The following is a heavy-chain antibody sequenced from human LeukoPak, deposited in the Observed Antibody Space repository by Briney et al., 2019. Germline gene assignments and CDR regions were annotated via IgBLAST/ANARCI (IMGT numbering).Heavy chain of an antibody. CDR1: GFTFSSYG. D-gene: IGHD6-13*01. V-gene: IGHV3-33*01. CDR2: IWYDGSNK. CDR3: ARDGASASSSWYEGGYYFDY. J-gene: IGHJ4*02. Sequence: GGSLRLSCAASGFTFSSYGMHWVRQAPGKGLEWVAVIWYDGSNKYYADSVKGRFTISRDNSKNTLYLQMSSLRAEDTAVYYCARDGASASSSWYEGGYYFDYWGQGTLVTVSS.